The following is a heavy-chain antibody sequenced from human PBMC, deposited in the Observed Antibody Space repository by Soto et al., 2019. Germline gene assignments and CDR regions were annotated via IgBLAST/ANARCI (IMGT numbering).Heavy chain of an antibody. Sequence: SLRLSCAASGFTFSTYAMSWVRQAPGKGLEWVSTISSSGGNTYYTDSVKGRFTISRDNSKNTLYLQMNSLRAEDTAIYYCAKRPTSTGFGDPFDIWGQGTMVTVSS. CDR3: AKRPTSTGFGDPFDI. CDR1: GFTFSTYA. D-gene: IGHD3-10*01. V-gene: IGHV3-23*01. CDR2: ISSSGGNT. J-gene: IGHJ3*02.